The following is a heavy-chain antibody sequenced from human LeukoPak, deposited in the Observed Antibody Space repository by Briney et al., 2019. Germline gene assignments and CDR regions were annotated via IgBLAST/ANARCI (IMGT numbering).Heavy chain of an antibody. CDR3: VKDPAYSSSWLKAAYFQH. V-gene: IGHV3-30*14. CDR1: GFTFNDYA. D-gene: IGHD6-13*01. Sequence: GRSLGLSCAASGFTFNDYAIHWVRQAPGKGLEWVAVISSDGNNKYYTASVKGRFIISRDNSKNTLYLQMSSLRAEDTAVYYCVKDPAYSSSWLKAAYFQHWGQGTLVTVSS. CDR2: ISSDGNNK. J-gene: IGHJ1*01.